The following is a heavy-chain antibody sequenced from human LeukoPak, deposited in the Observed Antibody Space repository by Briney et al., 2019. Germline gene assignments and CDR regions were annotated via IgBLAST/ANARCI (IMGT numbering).Heavy chain of an antibody. CDR2: IKSKTDGGTT. V-gene: IGHV3-15*01. CDR3: TTVISPNRQSRWGYFQH. D-gene: IGHD3-16*01. Sequence: PGGSLRLSSAASGFTFSNAWMSWVRQAPGKGLEWVGRIKSKTDGGTTDYAAPVKGRFTISRDDSKNTLYLQMNSLKTEDTAVYYCTTVISPNRQSRWGYFQHWGQGTLVTVSS. J-gene: IGHJ1*01. CDR1: GFTFSNAW.